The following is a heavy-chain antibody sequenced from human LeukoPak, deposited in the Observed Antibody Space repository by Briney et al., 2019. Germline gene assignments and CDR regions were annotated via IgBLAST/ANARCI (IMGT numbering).Heavy chain of an antibody. V-gene: IGHV3-48*03. Sequence: GGSLRLSCVASGFTLSSYQMHWVRQAPGKGLEWVSYIANSGGTILYADFVKGRFTISRDDAKNSLYLQMNALRVEDTAIYYCARETRGAFDYWGQGTLVTVSS. CDR1: GFTLSSYQ. CDR3: ARETRGAFDY. J-gene: IGHJ4*02. CDR2: IANSGGTI. D-gene: IGHD4/OR15-4a*01.